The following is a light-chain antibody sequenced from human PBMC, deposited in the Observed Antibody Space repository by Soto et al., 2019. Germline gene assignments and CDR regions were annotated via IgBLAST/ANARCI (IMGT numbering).Light chain of an antibody. V-gene: IGKV1-27*01. J-gene: IGKJ5*01. CDR1: QGISNY. Sequence: DIQMTPSPSSLSASVGDSVTITCRASQGISNYLAWYQQKPGKVPKLLIYAASTLQSGVPSRFSGSGSGTDFTLTISSLQPEDVATYYCQKYNSAPRTFGQGTRLEIK. CDR2: AAS. CDR3: QKYNSAPRT.